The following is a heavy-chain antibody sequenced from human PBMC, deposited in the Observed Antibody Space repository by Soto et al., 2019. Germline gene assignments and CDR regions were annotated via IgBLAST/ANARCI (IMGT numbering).Heavy chain of an antibody. D-gene: IGHD4-17*01. CDR3: AKDPLPHYGGNAFDI. Sequence: EVQLLESGGGLVQPGGSLRLSCAASGFTFSSYAMSWVRQAPGKGLEWVSAISGSGGSTYYADSVKGRFTISRDNSKNTLDLQIISLRAEDTAVYYCAKDPLPHYGGNAFDIWGQGTMVTVSS. V-gene: IGHV3-23*01. J-gene: IGHJ3*02. CDR2: ISGSGGST. CDR1: GFTFSSYA.